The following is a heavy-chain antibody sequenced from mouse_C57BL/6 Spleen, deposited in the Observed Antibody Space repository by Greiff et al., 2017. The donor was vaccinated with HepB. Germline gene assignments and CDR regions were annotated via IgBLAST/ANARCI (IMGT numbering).Heavy chain of an antibody. CDR3: AREERMAYAMDY. CDR1: GYAFSSYW. CDR2: IYPGDGDT. D-gene: IGHD2-3*01. J-gene: IGHJ4*01. Sequence: QVQLQQSGPELVKPGASVKISCKASGYAFSSYWMNWVKQRPGKGLEWIGRIYPGDGDTNYNGKFKGKATLTADKSSSPAYMQLSSLTSEDSAVYYCAREERMAYAMDYWGQGTSVTVSS. V-gene: IGHV1-82*01.